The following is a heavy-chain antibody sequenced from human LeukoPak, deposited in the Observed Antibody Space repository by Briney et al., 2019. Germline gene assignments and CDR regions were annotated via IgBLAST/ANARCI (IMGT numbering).Heavy chain of an antibody. J-gene: IGHJ5*02. V-gene: IGHV5-51*01. Sequence: GESLKISCKGSGYSFTCYWIGWVRQMPGKGLEWMGIIYPGDSDTRYSPSFQGQVTISADKSISTAYLQWSSLKASDTAMYYCARHRVYYYDTSGHRGWFDPWGQGTLVTVSS. CDR2: IYPGDSDT. CDR1: GYSFTCYW. D-gene: IGHD3-22*01. CDR3: ARHRVYYYDTSGHRGWFDP.